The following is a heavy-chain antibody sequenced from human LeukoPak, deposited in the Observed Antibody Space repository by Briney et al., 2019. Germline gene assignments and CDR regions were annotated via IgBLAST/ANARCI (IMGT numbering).Heavy chain of an antibody. CDR2: ISSSSYI. V-gene: IGHV3-69-1*01. J-gene: IGHJ4*02. Sequence: GGSLRLSCAASGFTFDDYGMHWVRQAPGKGLEWVSSISSSSYIYYADSVKGRFTISRDNAMNSLYLQMNSLRAEDTAVYYCAREGGYSYGWYFDYWGQGTLVTVSS. CDR3: AREGGYSYGWYFDY. D-gene: IGHD5-18*01. CDR1: GFTFDDYG.